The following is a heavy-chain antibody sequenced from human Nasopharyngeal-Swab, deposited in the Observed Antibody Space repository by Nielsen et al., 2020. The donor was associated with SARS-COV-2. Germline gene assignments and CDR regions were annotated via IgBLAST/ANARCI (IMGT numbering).Heavy chain of an antibody. CDR2: ISSSSSYI. J-gene: IGHJ3*02. CDR1: GFTFSSYS. D-gene: IGHD3-22*01. V-gene: IGHV3-21*04. CDR3: AKDATRMIVVVITVLAFDI. Sequence: ESLQISWAGSGFTFSSYSMNWVRQAPGKGLEWVSSISSSSSYIYYADSVKGRFTISRDNSKNTLYLQMNSLRAEDTAVYYCAKDATRMIVVVITVLAFDIWGQGTMVTVSS.